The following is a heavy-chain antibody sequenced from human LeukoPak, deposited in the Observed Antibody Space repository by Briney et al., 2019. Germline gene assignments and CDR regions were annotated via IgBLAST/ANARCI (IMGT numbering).Heavy chain of an antibody. Sequence: GGSLRLSCAASRLSFSNYWMHWVRQAPGKGLVWVSRVKSDGSNPSYADSVKGRFTISRDNAENMLYLQMNTLGAEDTAVYYCARVIVSGSGSLDYWGQGTLVTVSS. CDR3: ARVIVSGSGSLDY. CDR2: VKSDGSNP. V-gene: IGHV3-74*01. D-gene: IGHD3-10*01. CDR1: RLSFSNYW. J-gene: IGHJ4*02.